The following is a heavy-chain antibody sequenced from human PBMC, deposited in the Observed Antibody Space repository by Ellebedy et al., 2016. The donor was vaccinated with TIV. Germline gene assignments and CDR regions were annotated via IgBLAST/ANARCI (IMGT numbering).Heavy chain of an antibody. CDR2: VYYSGNT. V-gene: IGHV4-39*01. D-gene: IGHD6-13*01. CDR1: GRSIRSSSYY. CDR3: ARHNHGAAVGYWLDP. Sequence: MPSETLSPTCTLSGRSIRSSSYYWGWMRQSPGKGLEWIGSVYYSGNTYYNPSLKSRVTVSVATSQNQFSLKLTSVTAADTAVYFCARHNHGAAVGYWLDPWGQGTLVTVSS. J-gene: IGHJ5*02.